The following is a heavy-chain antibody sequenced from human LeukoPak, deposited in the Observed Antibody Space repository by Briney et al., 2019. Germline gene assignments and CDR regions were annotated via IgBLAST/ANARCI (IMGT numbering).Heavy chain of an antibody. CDR1: GGSFSGYY. J-gene: IGHJ4*02. CDR2: INHSGST. CDR3: ARGDEDIAAAGTDGDYFDY. Sequence: SQTLSLTCAVYGGSFSGYYWSWIRQPPGKGLEWIGEINHSGSTNYNPSLKSRVTISVDTSKNQFSLKLSSVTAADTAVYYCARGDEDIAAAGTDGDYFDYWGQGTLVTVSS. D-gene: IGHD6-13*01. V-gene: IGHV4-34*01.